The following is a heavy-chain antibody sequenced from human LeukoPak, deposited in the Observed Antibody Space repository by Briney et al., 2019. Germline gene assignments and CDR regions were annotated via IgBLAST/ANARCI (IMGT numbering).Heavy chain of an antibody. Sequence: PGGSLRLSCAASGFTFSSYGMHWVRQAPGKGLEWVAVIWYDGSNKYYADSVKGRFTISRDNSKNTLYLQMNSLRAEDTAVYYCARVPYDSSGYYYDYYYGMTSGAKGPRSPSP. CDR1: GFTFSSYG. CDR3: ARVPYDSSGYYYDYYYGMTS. V-gene: IGHV3-33*01. D-gene: IGHD3-22*01. CDR2: IWYDGSNK. J-gene: IGHJ6*02.